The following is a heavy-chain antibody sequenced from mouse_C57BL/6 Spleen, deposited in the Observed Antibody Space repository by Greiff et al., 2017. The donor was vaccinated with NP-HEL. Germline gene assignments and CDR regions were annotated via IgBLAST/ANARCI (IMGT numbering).Heavy chain of an antibody. CDR2: IDPSDSET. V-gene: IGHV1-52*01. Sequence: QVQLQQPGAELVRPGSSVKLSCKASGYTFTSYWMHWVKQRPIQGLEWIGNIDPSDSETHYNQKFKDKATLTVDKSSSTAYMHLSSLTSEDSAVYYCARGIYYGSSYRWYFDVWGTGTTVTVSS. D-gene: IGHD1-1*01. CDR1: GYTFTSYW. J-gene: IGHJ1*03. CDR3: ARGIYYGSSYRWYFDV.